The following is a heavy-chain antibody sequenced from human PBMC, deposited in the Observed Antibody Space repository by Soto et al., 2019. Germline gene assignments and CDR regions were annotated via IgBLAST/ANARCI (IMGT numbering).Heavy chain of an antibody. CDR1: GFTFSSYE. V-gene: IGHV3-48*03. Sequence: PGGPLRLSCAASGFTFSSYEMNWVRQAPGKGLEWVSYISSSGSTIYYADSAKGRFTISRDNAKNSLYLQMNSLRAEDTAVYYCARDGGGPYYYYYGMDVWGQGTTVTVSS. CDR3: ARDGGGPYYYYYGMDV. D-gene: IGHD3-16*01. J-gene: IGHJ6*02. CDR2: ISSSGSTI.